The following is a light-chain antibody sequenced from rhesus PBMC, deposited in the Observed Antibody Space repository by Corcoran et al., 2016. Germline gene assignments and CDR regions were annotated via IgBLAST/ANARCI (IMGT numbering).Light chain of an antibody. Sequence: DILMTQSPSSLSASVGDRVTVNCRASQGINKELSWYQQKPGKAPTLLIQAASSLQKGVSSRFSGSGSGTDYTLTISSLHPEDFATYSCLQDFTTPWTFGPGPKVEIK. V-gene: IGKV1-94*01. CDR3: LQDFTTPWT. CDR2: AAS. CDR1: QGINKE. J-gene: IGKJ1*01.